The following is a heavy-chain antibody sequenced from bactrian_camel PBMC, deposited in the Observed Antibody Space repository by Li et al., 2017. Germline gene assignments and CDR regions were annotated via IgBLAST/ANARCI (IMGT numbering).Heavy chain of an antibody. V-gene: IGHV3-3*01. CDR2: IEPSGIED. Sequence: HVQLVESGGGSVKAGGSLRLSCDVAGSGSGYRRYCMAWFRQPPGKEREGVAVIEPSGIEDKTYADSVKGRVTISVDRAKRILYLQMNNLKPEDTAMYYCAADFRPSTRDFARKWNRARTYSYWGQGTQVTVS. CDR1: GSGYRRYC. CDR3: AADFRPSTRDFARKWNRARTYSY. J-gene: IGHJ4*01. D-gene: IGHD2*01.